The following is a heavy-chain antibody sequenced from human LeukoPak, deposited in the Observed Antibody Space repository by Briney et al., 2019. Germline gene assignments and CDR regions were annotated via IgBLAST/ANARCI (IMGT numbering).Heavy chain of an antibody. CDR2: INSEGSTT. CDR3: ARISSDSISYYDH. Sequence: PGGSPRLSRAGSGITFSTYWMHSVPQGPGRGLVWASRINSEGSTTSYADSVKGRFTISRDNAKNTLFLQMNSLRAEDTAVYYCARISSDSISYYDHWGQGTLVSVSS. J-gene: IGHJ4*02. CDR1: GITFSTYW. V-gene: IGHV3-74*01. D-gene: IGHD3-22*01.